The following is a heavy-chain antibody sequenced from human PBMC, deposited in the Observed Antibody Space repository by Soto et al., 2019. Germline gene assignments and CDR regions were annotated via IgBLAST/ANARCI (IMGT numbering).Heavy chain of an antibody. V-gene: IGHV4-59*08. D-gene: IGHD3-10*01. CDR1: GGSISSFY. Sequence: PSETLSLTCTVSGGSISSFYWSWIRQPPGKGLEWIGYIYYSGSTNYNPSLKSRVTISVDTSKNQFSLKLSSVTAADTAVYYCARLQWGVRGAHDYYFDYWGQGTLVTV. CDR3: ARLQWGVRGAHDYYFDY. J-gene: IGHJ4*02. CDR2: IYYSGST.